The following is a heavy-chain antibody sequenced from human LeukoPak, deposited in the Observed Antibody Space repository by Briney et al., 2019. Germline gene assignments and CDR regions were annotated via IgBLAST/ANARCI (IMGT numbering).Heavy chain of an antibody. D-gene: IGHD5-18*01. CDR3: AREVRKYSYGYGPIDY. CDR1: GDSVSSNGAA. CDR2: TYYRSKWYN. V-gene: IGHV6-1*01. J-gene: IGHJ4*02. Sequence: SQTLSLTCAISGDSVSSNGAAWNWIRQSPSRGLEWLGRTYYRSKWYNDYAVSVKSRITINPDTSKNQFSLQLNSVTPEDTAVYYCAREVRKYSYGYGPIDYWGQGTLVTVSS.